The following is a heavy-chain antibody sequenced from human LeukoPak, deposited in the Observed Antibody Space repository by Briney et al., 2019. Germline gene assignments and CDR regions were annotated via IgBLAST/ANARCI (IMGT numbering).Heavy chain of an antibody. CDR3: VRGPGRGYDLEP. CDR2: ISTGGDI. D-gene: IGHD3-22*01. Sequence: SDTLSLTCAVSVGSICNSYCSWARQPSGKGLEFIGYISTGGDINYSPSLRSRATMSINPSNNQLSLTLTSVTTADTAVYFCVRGPGRGYDLEPWGQGSLVTVSS. CDR1: VGSICNSY. V-gene: IGHV4-4*07. J-gene: IGHJ5*02.